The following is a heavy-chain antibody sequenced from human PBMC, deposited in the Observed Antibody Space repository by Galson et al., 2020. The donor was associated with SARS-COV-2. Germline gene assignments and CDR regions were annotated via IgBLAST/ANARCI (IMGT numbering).Heavy chain of an antibody. CDR2: IIPVFGPA. J-gene: IGHJ6*04. V-gene: IGHV1-69*13. CDR3: ARGLEPPFYYYGMDV. CDR1: GGTFSSYA. Sequence: AVKVSCKASGGTFSSYAFHWVRQAPGQGPEWMGGIIPVFGPAKYAHNFQARLTIAADESTSTAYMELSSLRYEDTALYYCARGLEPPFYYYGMDVWGKGTTDTVSS. D-gene: IGHD1-1*01.